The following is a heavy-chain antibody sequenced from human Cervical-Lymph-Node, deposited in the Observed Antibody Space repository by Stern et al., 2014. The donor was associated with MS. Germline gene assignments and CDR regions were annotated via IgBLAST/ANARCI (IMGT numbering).Heavy chain of an antibody. J-gene: IGHJ4*02. CDR3: TKEIRRADSSPDY. D-gene: IGHD3-22*01. CDR1: GFRFDLYA. Sequence: EVQLVESGGDLVQPGRSLRLSCEASGFRFDLYAMHWVRQAPGKGLEWVAGISWNSVSIAYAGSVKGRFTISRDNVRNSLYLQMDSLRPEDTALYYCTKEIRRADSSPDYWGQGALVTVS. CDR2: ISWNSVSI. V-gene: IGHV3-9*01.